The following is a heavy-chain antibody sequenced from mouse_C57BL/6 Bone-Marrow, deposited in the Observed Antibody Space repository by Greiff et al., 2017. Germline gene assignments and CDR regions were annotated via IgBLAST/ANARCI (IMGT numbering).Heavy chain of an antibody. J-gene: IGHJ4*01. D-gene: IGHD2-10*01. Sequence: QVHVKQSGAELARPGASVKLSCKASGYTFTSYGISWVKQRTGQGLEWIGEIYPRSGNTYYNEKFKGKATLTADKSSSTAYMELRSLTSEDSAVYFCARNLAYYSFMDYWGQGTSVTVSS. CDR1: GYTFTSYG. V-gene: IGHV1-81*01. CDR2: IYPRSGNT. CDR3: ARNLAYYSFMDY.